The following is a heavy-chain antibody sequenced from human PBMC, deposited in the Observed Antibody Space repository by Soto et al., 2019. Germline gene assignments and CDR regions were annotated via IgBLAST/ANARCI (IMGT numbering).Heavy chain of an antibody. J-gene: IGHJ6*02. CDR1: GFTFSRYG. V-gene: IGHV3-30*18. D-gene: IGHD6-13*01. Sequence: QVQLVESGGGVVQPGRSLRLSCAASGFTFSRYGMHWVRQAPGKGLEWVAVISYDGSNKYYADSVKGRFTISRDNSKNTLYLQMNSLRAEDTAVYYCAKGLSEKQLASLGDVWGQGTTVTVSS. CDR3: AKGLSEKQLASLGDV. CDR2: ISYDGSNK.